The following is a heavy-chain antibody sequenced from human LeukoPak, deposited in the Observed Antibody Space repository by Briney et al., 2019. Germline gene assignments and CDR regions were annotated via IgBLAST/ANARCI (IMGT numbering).Heavy chain of an antibody. CDR1: GFTFSTYS. CDR3: VGVGGSSNWFTFHY. V-gene: IGHV3-13*04. Sequence: GGSLRLSCAASGFTFSTYSMNWVRQAPGKGLEWVSIINIAGDTYYSGSVKGRFTISRENAKNSLYLQMNSLRAGDTAVYYCVGVGGSSNWFTFHYWGQGTLVTVSS. J-gene: IGHJ4*02. D-gene: IGHD6-13*01. CDR2: INIAGDT.